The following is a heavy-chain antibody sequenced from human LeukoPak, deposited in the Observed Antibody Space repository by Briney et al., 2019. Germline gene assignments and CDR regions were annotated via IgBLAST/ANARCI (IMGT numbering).Heavy chain of an antibody. D-gene: IGHD2-2*01. CDR2: IYHSGTT. CDR1: GYSINNGYN. CDR3: ARGSMGYCSSASCHNDAFDI. Sequence: SETLSLTCSVSGYSINNGYNWGWIRQPPGKGLEWIGSIYHSGTTYYNPSLKSRVTLSVDTSKNQFSLKLSSVTAADTAVYYCARGSMGYCSSASCHNDAFDIWGQGTMVTVSS. J-gene: IGHJ3*02. V-gene: IGHV4-38-2*02.